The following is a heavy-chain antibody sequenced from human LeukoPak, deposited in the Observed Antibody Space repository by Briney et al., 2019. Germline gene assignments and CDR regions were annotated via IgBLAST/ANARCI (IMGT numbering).Heavy chain of an antibody. CDR1: GFTFSSYW. CDR3: ARADYDFWSGSYGMDV. D-gene: IGHD3-3*01. CDR2: INSDGSST. J-gene: IGHJ6*02. Sequence: GGSLRLSCAASGFTFSSYWMQWVRQAPGKALVWVSRINSDGSSTSYADSVKGRFTISRDNAKNTLYLQMNSLRAEDTAVYYCARADYDFWSGSYGMDVWGQGTTVTVSS. V-gene: IGHV3-74*01.